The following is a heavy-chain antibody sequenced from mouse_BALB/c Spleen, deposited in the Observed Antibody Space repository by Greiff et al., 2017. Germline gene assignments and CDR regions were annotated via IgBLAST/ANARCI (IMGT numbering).Heavy chain of an antibody. D-gene: IGHD2-1*01. Sequence: VQLKQSGAELVRPGALVKLSCKASGFNIKDYYMHWVKQRPEQGLEWIGWIDPENGNTIYDPKFQGKASITADTSSNTAYLQLSSLTSEDTAVYYCARSSYGNYGWFAYWGQGTLVTVSA. CDR3: ARSSYGNYGWFAY. V-gene: IGHV14-1*02. CDR1: GFNIKDYY. CDR2: IDPENGNT. J-gene: IGHJ3*01.